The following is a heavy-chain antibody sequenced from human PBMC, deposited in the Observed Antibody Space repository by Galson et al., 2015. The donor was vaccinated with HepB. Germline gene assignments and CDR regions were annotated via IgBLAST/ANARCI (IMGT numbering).Heavy chain of an antibody. Sequence: SLRLSCAGSGFTFSNYAITWVRQAPGKGLDWVTTITSGGATTYYADSVRGRFTISRDNSRSMVYLQIESLRGEDTAIYFCAKRSKSGEPGLDWGQGTLVTVSS. V-gene: IGHV3-23*01. CDR1: GFTFSNYA. D-gene: IGHD1-14*01. CDR2: ITSGGATT. CDR3: AKRSKSGEPGLD. J-gene: IGHJ4*02.